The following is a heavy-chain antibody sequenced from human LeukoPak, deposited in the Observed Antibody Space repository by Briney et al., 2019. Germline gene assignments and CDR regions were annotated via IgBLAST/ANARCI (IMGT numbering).Heavy chain of an antibody. Sequence: ASVRVSCKVFGGTSNSFAISWVRQAPGQGLEWMGRIIPNFGAANYAQKFRGRLTLTTGESMTTVCMQLSSLTSEDTAVYYCARGSAFDIWGHGTVVTVSS. J-gene: IGHJ3*02. CDR2: IIPNFGAA. V-gene: IGHV1-69*05. CDR3: ARGSAFDI. CDR1: GGTSNSFA.